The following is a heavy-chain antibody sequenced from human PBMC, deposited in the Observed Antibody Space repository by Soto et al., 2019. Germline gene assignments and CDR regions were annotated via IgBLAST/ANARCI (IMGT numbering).Heavy chain of an antibody. CDR2: IYYSGST. D-gene: IGHD2-21*02. V-gene: IGHV4-39*01. CDR1: GGSISSSSYY. Sequence: QLQLQESGPGLVKPSETLSLTCTVSGGSISSSSYYWGWIRQPPGKGLEWIGSIYYSGSTYYNPSHKSRVTLAVDTSKNQFSLKLSSVTAADTAVYYCARHGAWGMVTARGFDYWGQGTLVTVSS. CDR3: ARHGAWGMVTARGFDY. J-gene: IGHJ4*02.